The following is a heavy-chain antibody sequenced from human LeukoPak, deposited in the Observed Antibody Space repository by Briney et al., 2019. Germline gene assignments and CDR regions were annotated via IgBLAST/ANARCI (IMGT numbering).Heavy chain of an antibody. J-gene: IGHJ5*02. CDR2: IDYSGST. V-gene: IGHV4-59*08. Sequence: SETLSLTCTVSGGSISTYFWTWIRQPPGKGLEWIGYIDYSGSTNYNPSLKSRVTISVDTSKNQFSLKLSSVTAADTAVYYCARGAAVHEDSNWFDPWGQGTLVTVSS. CDR1: GGSISTYF. CDR3: ARGAAVHEDSNWFDP. D-gene: IGHD6-13*01.